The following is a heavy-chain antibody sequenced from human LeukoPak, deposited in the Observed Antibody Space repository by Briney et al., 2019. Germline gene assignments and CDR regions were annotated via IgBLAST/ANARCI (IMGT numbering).Heavy chain of an antibody. Sequence: PSETLSLTCAVYGGSFSGYYWSWTRQPPGKGLEWIGEINHSGSTNYNPSLKSRVTISVDTSKNQFSLKLSSVTAADTAVYYCARTTGLDAFDIWGQGTMVTVSS. V-gene: IGHV4-34*01. J-gene: IGHJ3*02. D-gene: IGHD1-1*01. CDR2: INHSGST. CDR1: GGSFSGYY. CDR3: ARTTGLDAFDI.